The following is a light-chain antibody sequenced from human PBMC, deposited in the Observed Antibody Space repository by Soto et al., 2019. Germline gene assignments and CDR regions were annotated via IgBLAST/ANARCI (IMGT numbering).Light chain of an antibody. Sequence: QSALTQPASVSGSPGQSITISCTGSNSDIGAYNYVSWYQHHPGKVPQLMIYEVSNRPSGVSNRFSGSKSGNTASLTISGLQAEDEADYYCSSYRTDSTRVFGGGTKLTVL. CDR3: SSYRTDSTRV. J-gene: IGLJ3*02. V-gene: IGLV2-14*01. CDR2: EVS. CDR1: NSDIGAYNY.